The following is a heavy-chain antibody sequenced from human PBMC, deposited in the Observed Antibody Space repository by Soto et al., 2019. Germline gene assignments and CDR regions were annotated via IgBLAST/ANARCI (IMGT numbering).Heavy chain of an antibody. V-gene: IGHV1-3*01. J-gene: IGHJ3*02. CDR2: INAGNGNT. Sequence: ASVKVSCKASGYTFTSYAMHWVRQAPGQRLEWMGWINAGNGNTKYSQKFQGRVTITRDTSASTAYMELSSLRSEDTAVYYCARVLTGYSIEPGAFDIWGQGTMVTVSS. CDR3: ARVLTGYSIEPGAFDI. CDR1: GYTFTSYA. D-gene: IGHD3-9*01.